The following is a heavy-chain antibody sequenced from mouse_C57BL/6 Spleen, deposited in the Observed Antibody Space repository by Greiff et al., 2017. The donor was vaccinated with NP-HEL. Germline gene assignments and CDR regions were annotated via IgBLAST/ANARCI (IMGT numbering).Heavy chain of an antibody. V-gene: IGHV1-82*01. CDR3: ARLRDVYAWYFDV. CDR1: GYAFSSSW. J-gene: IGHJ1*03. CDR2: IYPGDGGT. D-gene: IGHD1-1*01. Sequence: QVQLQQSGPELVKPGASGKISCKASGYAFSSSWRNWVKKRPGKGLGGIGRIYPGDGGTNYNGKFKGKATLTADKSSSTAYMQLSSLTSEDSAVYFCARLRDVYAWYFDVWGTGTTVTVSS.